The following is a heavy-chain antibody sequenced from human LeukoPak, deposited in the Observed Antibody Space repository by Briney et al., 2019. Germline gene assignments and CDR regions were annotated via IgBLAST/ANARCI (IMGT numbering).Heavy chain of an antibody. D-gene: IGHD3-22*01. CDR1: GFTFSSYA. CDR2: ISYDGSNK. CDR3: ARNYYDSSGYYFDY. Sequence: GRSLRLSRAASGFTFSSYAMHWVRQAPGKGLEWVAVISYDGSNKYYADSVKGRFTISRDNSKNTLYLQMNSLRAEDTAVYYCARNYYDSSGYYFDYWGQGTLVTVSS. J-gene: IGHJ4*02. V-gene: IGHV3-30-3*01.